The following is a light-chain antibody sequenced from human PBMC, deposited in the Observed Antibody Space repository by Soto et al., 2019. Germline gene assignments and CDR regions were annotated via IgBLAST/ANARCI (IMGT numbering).Light chain of an antibody. V-gene: IGLV7-46*01. J-gene: IGLJ3*02. Sequence: QTVVTQEPSLTVSPGGTVTLTCGSSTGAVTSGHYPYWFQQRPGQAPRTLIYDTRNKHSWTPARFSGSLLGGKAALTLSGAQPEDEAEYYCLLSYSGAWVFGGGTKPTVL. CDR3: LLSYSGAWV. CDR1: TGAVTSGHY. CDR2: DTR.